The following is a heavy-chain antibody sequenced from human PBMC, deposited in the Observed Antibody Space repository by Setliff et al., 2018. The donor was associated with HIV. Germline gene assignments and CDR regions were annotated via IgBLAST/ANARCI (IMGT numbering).Heavy chain of an antibody. Sequence: ASVKVSCKASGYTFTTYAINWVRQAPGQRPEWVGWINAGNGDTEYSQKFQGRVTITRDTSATTVYMELHSLRSEDTAVYYCARDIGTVWHNWFDPWGQGTLVTVSS. D-gene: IGHD3-16*02. CDR1: GYTFTTYA. CDR2: INAGNGDT. V-gene: IGHV1-3*01. J-gene: IGHJ5*02. CDR3: ARDIGTVWHNWFDP.